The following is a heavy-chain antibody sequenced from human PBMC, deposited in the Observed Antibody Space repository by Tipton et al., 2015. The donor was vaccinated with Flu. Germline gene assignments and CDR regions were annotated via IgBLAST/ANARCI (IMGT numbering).Heavy chain of an antibody. V-gene: IGHV1-46*01. D-gene: IGHD5-18*01. CDR2: INPSGGST. CDR1: GYTFTSYY. Sequence: QSGPEVKKPGASVKVSCKASGYTFTSYYMHWVRQAPGQGLEWMGIINPSGGSTSYAQKFQGRVTMTRDTSTSTVYMELSSLRSEDTAVYYCAKDVRKIQLWLSYMDVWGKGTTVTVSS. CDR3: AKDVRKIQLWLSYMDV. J-gene: IGHJ6*03.